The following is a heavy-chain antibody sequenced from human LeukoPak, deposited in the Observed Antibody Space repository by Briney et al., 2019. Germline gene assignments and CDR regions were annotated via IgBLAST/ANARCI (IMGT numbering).Heavy chain of an antibody. CDR1: GFTVSSNS. D-gene: IGHD4/OR15-4a*01. J-gene: IGHJ4*02. CDR2: IYSDNT. CDR3: ARRASAYSHPYDY. Sequence: GESLRLSCTVSGFTVSSNSMSWVRQAPPRGGEWVSCIYSDNTHYSDSANRRFTISRNNSKNTLYLQMNSLRAEDTAVYYCARRASAYSHPYDYWGQGALVTVSS. V-gene: IGHV3-53*01.